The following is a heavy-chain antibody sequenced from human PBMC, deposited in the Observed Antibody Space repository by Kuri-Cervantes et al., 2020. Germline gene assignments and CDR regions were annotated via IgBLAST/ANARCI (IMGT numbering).Heavy chain of an antibody. CDR3: TRGMGDTAIPGS. Sequence: GGSLRLSCAASGFTFSTYAMNWVRQAPGKGLEWVSSISRNSDYIYYADSVRGRFTISRDNAKNSLYLQLNSLRAEDTALYYCTRGMGDTAIPGSWGRGTLVTVSS. CDR1: GFTFSTYA. CDR2: ISRNSDYI. J-gene: IGHJ5*02. D-gene: IGHD5-18*01. V-gene: IGHV3-21*01.